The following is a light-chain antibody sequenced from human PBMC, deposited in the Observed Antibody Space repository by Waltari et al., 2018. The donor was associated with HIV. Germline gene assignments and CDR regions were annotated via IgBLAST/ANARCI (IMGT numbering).Light chain of an antibody. J-gene: IGKJ3*01. CDR1: QSVSSNY. Sequence: EIVLTQSPDTLSLSPGDRATLSCRASQSVSSNYLAWYQQKPGQAPRLLIYAASRRATGIPDRFSGSGSGTDFTLTINRLEPEDFAVYYCQQYGTSPFTFGPGT. CDR2: AAS. CDR3: QQYGTSPFT. V-gene: IGKV3-20*01.